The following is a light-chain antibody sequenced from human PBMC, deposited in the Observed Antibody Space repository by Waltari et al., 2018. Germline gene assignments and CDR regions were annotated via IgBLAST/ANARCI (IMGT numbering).Light chain of an antibody. J-gene: IGKJ1*01. CDR1: QSVCRY. CDR3: QKYVNLPAT. V-gene: IGKV3-20*01. CDR2: DAS. Sequence: CRASQSVCRYLAWYQQKPGQAPRLLIYDASTRATGIPDRFSGSGSGTDFSLTISRLESEDFAVYYCQKYVNLPATFGQGTKVEIK.